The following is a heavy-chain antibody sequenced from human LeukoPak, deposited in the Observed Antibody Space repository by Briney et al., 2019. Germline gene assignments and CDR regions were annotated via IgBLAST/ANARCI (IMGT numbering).Heavy chain of an antibody. J-gene: IGHJ6*03. V-gene: IGHV4-34*01. CDR1: GGSFSGYY. CDR3: ARGGWELRYYYYYMDV. CDR2: INQSGSA. D-gene: IGHD1-26*01. Sequence: SETLSLTCAVYGGSFSGYYWSWIRQPPGKGLEWIGEINQSGSANYNPSLKSRVTISVDTSKNQFSLKLSSVTAADTAVYYCARGGWELRYYYYYMDVWGKGTTVTVSS.